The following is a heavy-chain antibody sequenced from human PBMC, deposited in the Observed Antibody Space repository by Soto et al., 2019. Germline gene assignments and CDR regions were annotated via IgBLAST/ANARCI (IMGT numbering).Heavy chain of an antibody. J-gene: IGHJ4*02. D-gene: IGHD3-16*01. CDR3: ARGGGLIDY. CDR2: INHSGST. V-gene: IGHV4-34*01. CDR1: GGSFSGYY. Sequence: QVQLQQWGAGLLKPSETLSLTCAVYGGSFSGYYWSWIRQPPGKGLEWIGEINHSGSTNYNPSLKXRXTXXVDTSKNQFSLKLSSVTAADTAVYYCARGGGLIDYWGQGTLVTVSS.